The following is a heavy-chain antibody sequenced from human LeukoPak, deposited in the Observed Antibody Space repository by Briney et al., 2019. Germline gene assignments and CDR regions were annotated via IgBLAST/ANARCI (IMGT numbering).Heavy chain of an antibody. V-gene: IGHV4-34*01. D-gene: IGHD4-23*01. Sequence: GSLRLSCAASGFTFSSYSMNWVRQAPGKGLEWIGEINHSGNTNSNPSLKSRVTMSVDTSKNQFSLKLSSLTAADTAMYYCARGEPHGDYGGKIRYYYYMDVWGKGTTITISS. CDR3: ARGEPHGDYGGKIRYYYYMDV. J-gene: IGHJ6*03. CDR2: INHSGNT. CDR1: GFTFSSYS.